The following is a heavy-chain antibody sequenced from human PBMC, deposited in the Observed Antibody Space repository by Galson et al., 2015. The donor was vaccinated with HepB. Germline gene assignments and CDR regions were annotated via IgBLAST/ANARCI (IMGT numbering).Heavy chain of an antibody. J-gene: IGHJ5*01. Sequence: SLRLSCAASGFTFSSYGMYWVRQAPGKGLEWVAVVSFDESHKYYGDSVKGRFTVSRDNSKNTLYLQMNSLRADDTALYYCAKDSQDGTGAVVLWNWFDSWGQGTLVTVSS. V-gene: IGHV3-30*18. CDR3: AKDSQDGTGAVVLWNWFDS. CDR1: GFTFSSYG. CDR2: VSFDESHK. D-gene: IGHD2-8*01.